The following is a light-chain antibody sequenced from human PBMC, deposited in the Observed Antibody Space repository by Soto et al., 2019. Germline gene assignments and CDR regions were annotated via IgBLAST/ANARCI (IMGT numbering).Light chain of an antibody. J-gene: IGKJ5*01. CDR1: QSVSSNY. Sequence: EIVLTQSPGTLYLSPGERATLSCRASQSVSSNYLAWYQQKRGQAPRPLIYAASARATGIPDRFSGSGSGTDFTLTISRLEPEDFAVYFCQLYGSSPPRYTFGQGTRLEIK. V-gene: IGKV3-20*01. CDR2: AAS. CDR3: QLYGSSPPRYT.